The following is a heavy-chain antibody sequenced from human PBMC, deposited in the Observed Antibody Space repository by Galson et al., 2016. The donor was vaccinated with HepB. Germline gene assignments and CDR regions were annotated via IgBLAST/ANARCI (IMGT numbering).Heavy chain of an antibody. J-gene: IGHJ3*01. CDR1: GFSFSTYT. D-gene: IGHD2-15*01. CDR2: FDFHTGWT. Sequence: SLRLSCAASGFSFSTYTMGWVRQAPGKGLEWVSTFDFHTGWTLYADSVKGLFTISRDTSKNTLYLQMNSLRVEDTAIYYCSKAYSGGSPYRAFDFRGQGALVTVPP. CDR3: SKAYSGGSPYRAFDF. V-gene: IGHV3-23*01.